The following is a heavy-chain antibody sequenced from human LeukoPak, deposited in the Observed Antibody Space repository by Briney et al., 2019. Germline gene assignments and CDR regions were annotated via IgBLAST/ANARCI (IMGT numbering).Heavy chain of an antibody. J-gene: IGHJ4*02. CDR3: ARALMGAGYYFDY. CDR2: IFPIFGTA. Sequence: SVKVSCKASGYTFTGYYMHWVRQAPGQGLEWMGGIFPIFGTANYAQKFQGRVTITADESTSTAYMELSSLRSEDTAVYYCARALMGAGYYFDYWGQGTLVTVSS. V-gene: IGHV1-69*13. CDR1: GYTFTGYY. D-gene: IGHD3-16*01.